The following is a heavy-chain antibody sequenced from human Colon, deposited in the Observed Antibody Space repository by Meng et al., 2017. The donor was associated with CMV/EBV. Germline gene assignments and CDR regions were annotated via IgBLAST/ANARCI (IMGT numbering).Heavy chain of an antibody. Sequence: GGSLRLSCAASGFTFDNYAMDWVRQVSGKGLEWVAYINSGGGTIYAESVKGRFTISRDNAKTSLYLQMNSLRAEDTAVYYCAREARYSGDSGTSSAMDVWGQGTTVTVSS. CDR2: INSGGGTI. CDR3: AREARYSGDSGTSSAMDV. D-gene: IGHD2-2*01. J-gene: IGHJ6*02. CDR1: GFTFDNYA. V-gene: IGHV3-48*03.